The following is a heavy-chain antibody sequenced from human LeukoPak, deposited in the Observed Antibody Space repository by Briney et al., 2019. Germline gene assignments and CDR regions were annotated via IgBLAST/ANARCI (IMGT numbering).Heavy chain of an antibody. Sequence: SETLSLTCTVSGGSMNNYYWSWIRQPPGKGLEWIGYIYYTGSTNYNPSLKSRVTISVDTSKNQFSLKLSSVTAADTAVYYCARGHRGFFDYWGQGTLVTVSS. D-gene: IGHD3-16*01. J-gene: IGHJ4*02. CDR3: ARGHRGFFDY. V-gene: IGHV4-59*08. CDR1: GGSMNNYY. CDR2: IYYTGST.